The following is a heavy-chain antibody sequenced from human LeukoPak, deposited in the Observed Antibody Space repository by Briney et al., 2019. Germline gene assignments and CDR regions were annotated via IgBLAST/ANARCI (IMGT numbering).Heavy chain of an antibody. V-gene: IGHV4-61*02. CDR1: GGSISSGTYY. Sequence: SETLSLTCTVSGGSISSGTYYWTWIRQPAGKGLEWIGRIYTSGSTNYNPSLKSRVTISVDTSKNQFSLKLRSVTAADTAVYYCARMASRDGYSLNWGQGTLVTVSS. CDR3: ARMASRDGYSLN. D-gene: IGHD5-24*01. CDR2: IYTSGST. J-gene: IGHJ4*02.